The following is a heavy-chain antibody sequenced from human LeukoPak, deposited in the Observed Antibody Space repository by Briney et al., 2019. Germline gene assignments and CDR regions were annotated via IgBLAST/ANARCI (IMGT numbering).Heavy chain of an antibody. CDR3: ARDYGSGSPLN. Sequence: SETLSLTCTVSGGSISSYYWSWIRQPPGKGLEWIGYIYYSGSTNYNPSLKSRVTISVDTSKNQFSLKLSSVTAADTAVYYCARDYGSGSPLNRGQGTLVTVSS. V-gene: IGHV4-59*01. CDR1: GGSISSYY. J-gene: IGHJ4*02. CDR2: IYYSGST. D-gene: IGHD3-10*01.